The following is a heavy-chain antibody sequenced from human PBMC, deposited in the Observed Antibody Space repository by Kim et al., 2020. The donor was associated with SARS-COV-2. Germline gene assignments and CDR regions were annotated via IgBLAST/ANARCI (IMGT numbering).Heavy chain of an antibody. CDR1: GFTFSSYS. D-gene: IGHD3-22*01. V-gene: IGHV3-21*01. Sequence: GGSLRLSCAASGFTFSSYSMNWVRQAPGKRLEWVSSISSSSSYIYYADSVKGRFTISRDNAKNSLYLQMNSLRAEDTAVYYCARRKYYDSSGVDDAFDIWGQGTMVTVSS. J-gene: IGHJ3*02. CDR3: ARRKYYDSSGVDDAFDI. CDR2: ISSSSSYI.